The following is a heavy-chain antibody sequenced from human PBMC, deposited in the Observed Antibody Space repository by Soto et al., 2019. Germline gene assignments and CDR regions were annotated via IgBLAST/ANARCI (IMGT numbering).Heavy chain of an antibody. D-gene: IGHD3-3*01. V-gene: IGHV5-51*01. CDR1: GYSFTSYW. CDR2: IYPSDSDT. Sequence: PGESLKISCEASGYSFTSYWIGWVRQMPGKGLELMGVIYPSDSDTRYRPSFQGQVTISADKSISSAYLQWSSLRASDTAIYYCARGGVSTRTFDYWGQGTPVTVSS. CDR3: ARGGVSTRTFDY. J-gene: IGHJ4*02.